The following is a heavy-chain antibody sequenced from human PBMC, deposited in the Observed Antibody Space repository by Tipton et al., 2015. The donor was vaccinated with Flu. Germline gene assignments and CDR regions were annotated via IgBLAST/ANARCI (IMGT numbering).Heavy chain of an antibody. D-gene: IGHD2-2*01. CDR1: GYTFTSYG. CDR3: ARYGGDPYCSSTSCYYGI. J-gene: IGHJ3*02. V-gene: IGHV1-18*04. CDR2: ISAYNGNT. Sequence: VQLVQSGAEVKKPGASVKVSCKASGYTFTSYGISWVRQAPGQGLEWMGWISAYNGNTNYAQKLQGRVTMTTDTSTSTAYMELRSLRSDDTAVYYCARYGGDPYCSSTSCYYGIWGQGTMVTVSS.